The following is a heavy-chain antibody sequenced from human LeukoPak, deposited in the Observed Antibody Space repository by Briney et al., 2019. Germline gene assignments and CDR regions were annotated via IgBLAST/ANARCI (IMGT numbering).Heavy chain of an antibody. Sequence: ASVKVSCKASGYTFTGYYMHWVRQAPGQGLEWMGWINPNSGGTNYAQKFQGRVTMTRDTSISTAYMELSRLRSDDTAVYYCARDPLPGYDMVRGVIVLDPWGQGTLVTVSS. CDR1: GYTFTGYY. CDR2: INPNSGGT. V-gene: IGHV1-2*02. J-gene: IGHJ5*02. CDR3: ARDPLPGYDMVRGVIVLDP. D-gene: IGHD3-10*01.